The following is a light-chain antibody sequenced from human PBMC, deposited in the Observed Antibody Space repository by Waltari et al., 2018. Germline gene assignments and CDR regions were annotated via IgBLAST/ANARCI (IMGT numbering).Light chain of an antibody. V-gene: IGKV1-9*01. CDR2: AAS. CDR3: QQLNSYPWT. Sequence: IQLTQSPSTLSASVGDRVTLTCRASQGISSYIAWYQQKPGKAPKLLIYAASTLQSGVPSRFSGSGSGTDFTLTISSLQPEDFATYYCQQLNSYPWTFGQGTKVEIK. J-gene: IGKJ1*01. CDR1: QGISSY.